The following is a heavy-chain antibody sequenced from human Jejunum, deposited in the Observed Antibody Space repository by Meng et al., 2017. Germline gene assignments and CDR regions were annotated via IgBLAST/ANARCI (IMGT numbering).Heavy chain of an antibody. Sequence: GSLRLSCSVSGGSINNDYWSWIRQPPRKSLEWLGFIYSSGTTNYNPSLESRVTLSVDTSKNQFSLKMSSMTAADTAVYYCARGGASSKPFDYWGQGTLVTVSS. CDR1: GGSINNDY. D-gene: IGHD6-13*01. J-gene: IGHJ4*02. V-gene: IGHV4-59*01. CDR3: ARGGASSKPFDY. CDR2: IYSSGTT.